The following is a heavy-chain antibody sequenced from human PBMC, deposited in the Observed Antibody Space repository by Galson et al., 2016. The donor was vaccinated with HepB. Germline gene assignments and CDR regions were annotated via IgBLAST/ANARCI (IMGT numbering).Heavy chain of an antibody. D-gene: IGHD3-22*01. Sequence: SLRLSCAVSGFTFNNYAMSWVRQAPGKGLEWVSAISGGGGSTYHAESVRGRFTISRDNSKNTLYLQMNSLGAEDTAVYYCAKADYYDSRGYYYLQGFFDHWSQGTLVTVSS. CDR3: AKADYYDSRGYYYLQGFFDH. V-gene: IGHV3-23*01. J-gene: IGHJ4*02. CDR2: ISGGGGST. CDR1: GFTFNNYA.